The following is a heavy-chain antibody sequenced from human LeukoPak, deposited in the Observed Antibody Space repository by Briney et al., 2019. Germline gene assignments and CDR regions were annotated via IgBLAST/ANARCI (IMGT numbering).Heavy chain of an antibody. CDR1: GDSDSLHF. Sequence: SETLSLTCDVSGDSDSLHFCNWLRQPPGRGLEWIGYIFAAGSPVYNPSLKSRVAMSADTSKARFSLTLTSVTGADTAVYYCARRGIQLWNYWGQGTLVTVSS. D-gene: IGHD5-18*01. V-gene: IGHV4-4*09. J-gene: IGHJ4*02. CDR3: ARRGIQLWNY. CDR2: IFAAGSP.